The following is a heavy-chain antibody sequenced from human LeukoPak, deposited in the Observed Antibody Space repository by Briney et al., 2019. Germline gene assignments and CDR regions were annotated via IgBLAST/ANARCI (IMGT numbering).Heavy chain of an antibody. D-gene: IGHD2-21*01. CDR1: GFTFSSYA. CDR3: ARDHIYFDY. V-gene: IGHV3-23*01. J-gene: IGHJ4*02. Sequence: PGGSLRLSCAASGFTFSSYAMSWVRQAPGKGLEWVSTISVGGDITHYADSVKGRFTISRDNSKNTLYLQMNSLSAEDTVVYFCARDHIYFDYWGQGALVTVSS. CDR2: ISVGGDIT.